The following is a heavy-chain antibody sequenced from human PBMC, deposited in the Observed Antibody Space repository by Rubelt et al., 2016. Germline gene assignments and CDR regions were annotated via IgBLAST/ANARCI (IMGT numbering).Heavy chain of an antibody. CDR1: GGTFSSYA. CDR2: IIPVFGTA. Sequence: QVQLVQSGAEVKKPGSSVKVSCKASGGTFSSYAISWVRQAPGQGLEWMGGIIPVFGTANYAQKFQGRVTITADESTSTAYMGLSSVRSEDTAVYYCAREEGLTIFGHYGMDVWGQGTTVTVSS. J-gene: IGHJ6*02. V-gene: IGHV1-69*01. CDR3: AREEGLTIFGHYGMDV. D-gene: IGHD3-3*01.